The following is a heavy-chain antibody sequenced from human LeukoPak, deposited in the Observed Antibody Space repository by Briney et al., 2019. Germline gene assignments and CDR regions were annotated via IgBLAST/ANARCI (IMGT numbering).Heavy chain of an antibody. CDR3: AKDRFWGFLEWPDAFDI. V-gene: IGHV3-30*02. J-gene: IGHJ3*02. CDR2: IRYDGSNK. Sequence: PGGSLRLSCAASGFTFSSYGMHWVRQAPGKGLERVAFIRYDGSNKYYADSVKSRFTISRDNSKNTLYLQMSSRRAEDTAVYYCAKDRFWGFLEWPDAFDIWGQGTMVTVSS. CDR1: GFTFSSYG. D-gene: IGHD3-3*01.